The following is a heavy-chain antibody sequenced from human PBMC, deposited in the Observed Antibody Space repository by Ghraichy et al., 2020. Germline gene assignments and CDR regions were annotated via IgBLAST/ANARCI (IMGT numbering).Heavy chain of an antibody. V-gene: IGHV3-30*03. CDR3: ARDARHSSSGFDP. J-gene: IGHJ5*02. D-gene: IGHD6-6*01. CDR2: LSYDGRSK. CDR1: GFTFTDYG. Sequence: GESLNISCVVSGFTFTDYGLHWVRQAPGKGLEWVATLSYDGRSKYYLDSMEGRFTISRDISANTLYLQMNSLRPEDTAVYYCARDARHSSSGFDPWGQGTLVTVSS.